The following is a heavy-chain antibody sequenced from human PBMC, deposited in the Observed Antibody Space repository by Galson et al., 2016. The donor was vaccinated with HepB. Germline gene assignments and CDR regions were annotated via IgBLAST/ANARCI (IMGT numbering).Heavy chain of an antibody. CDR2: ISYDGNKK. J-gene: IGHJ3*02. D-gene: IGHD5-18*01. CDR3: AKPYGYSYGSYAFDI. V-gene: IGHV3-30*18. CDR1: GFIFSTCG. Sequence: SLRLSCAASGFIFSTCGMHWVRQAPGKGLEWVAVISYDGNKKYYADSVIGRATISRDNSKNTVFLRVNSLRGEDTAVYYCAKPYGYSYGSYAFDIWGQGTMVTVSS.